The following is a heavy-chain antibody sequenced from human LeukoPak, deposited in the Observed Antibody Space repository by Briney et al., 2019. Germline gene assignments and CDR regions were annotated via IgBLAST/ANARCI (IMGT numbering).Heavy chain of an antibody. CDR1: GYTFIIYY. D-gene: IGHD6-13*01. J-gene: IGHJ4*02. CDR3: ARDLEQQLVPGY. V-gene: IGHV1-46*01. Sequence: AAVTVSFKASGYTFIIYYMHWVRQAPGQGLEGMGIINPSGGSTSYAQKFQGRVTMTKDTSTSTVYMELSSLRSEDTAVYYCARDLEQQLVPGYWGQGTLVTVSS. CDR2: INPSGGST.